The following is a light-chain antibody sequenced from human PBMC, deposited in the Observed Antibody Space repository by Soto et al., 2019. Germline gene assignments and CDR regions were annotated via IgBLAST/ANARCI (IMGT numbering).Light chain of an antibody. Sequence: QSVLTQPPSASGTPGQRITISCFGSSSNIRGSDVYWYQQLPGTAPKLLIRKNHQRPSRVPDRFSGSKSGTSASLAISGLRSEDEADYYCAAWDGSLSGYVFGAGTKVTVL. V-gene: IGLV1-47*01. CDR1: SSNIRGSD. CDR2: KNH. J-gene: IGLJ1*01. CDR3: AAWDGSLSGYV.